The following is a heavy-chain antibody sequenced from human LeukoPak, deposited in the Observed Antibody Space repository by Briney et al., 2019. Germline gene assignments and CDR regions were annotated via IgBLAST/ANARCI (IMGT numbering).Heavy chain of an antibody. D-gene: IGHD6-19*01. CDR3: ARGAVAADYYYMDV. CDR2: IKQDGSEK. V-gene: IGHV3-7*01. J-gene: IGHJ6*03. CDR1: GFTFSSYW. Sequence: SGGSLRLSCAASGFTFSSYWMSWVRQAPGKGLEWVANIKQDGSEKYYVDSVEGRFTISRDNAKNSLYLQMNSLRAEDTAVYYCARGAVAADYYYMDVWGKGTTVTISS.